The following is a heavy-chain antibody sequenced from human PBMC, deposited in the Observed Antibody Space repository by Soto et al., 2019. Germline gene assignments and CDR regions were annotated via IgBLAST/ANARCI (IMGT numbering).Heavy chain of an antibody. D-gene: IGHD1-1*01. V-gene: IGHV1-69*13. J-gene: IGHJ4*02. CDR1: GGTFSSYA. Sequence: SVKVSCKASGGTFSSYAISWVRQAPGQGLEWMGGIIPIFGTANYAQKFQGRVTITADESTSTAYMELSSLRSEDTAVYYCASGTRRGNYYFDYWGQGTLVTVSS. CDR2: IIPIFGTA. CDR3: ASGTRRGNYYFDY.